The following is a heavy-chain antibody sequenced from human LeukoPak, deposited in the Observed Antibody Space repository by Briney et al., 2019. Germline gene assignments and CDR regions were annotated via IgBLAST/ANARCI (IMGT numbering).Heavy chain of an antibody. CDR3: ARAPAAGFFDY. CDR2: IYYSGNT. V-gene: IGHV4-59*04. Sequence: PSETLSLTCTVSGGSISSYFWSWIRQPPGKGLEWIGSIYYSGNTYYNASLKGQVSISIDTSKNQFSLRLTSVTAADTAVYYCARAPAAGFFDYWGQGTLVTVSS. CDR1: GGSISSYF. D-gene: IGHD6-13*01. J-gene: IGHJ4*02.